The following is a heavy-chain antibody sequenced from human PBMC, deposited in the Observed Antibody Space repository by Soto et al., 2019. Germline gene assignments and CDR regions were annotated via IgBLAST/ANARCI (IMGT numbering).Heavy chain of an antibody. CDR3: ARQGQYCSGGSCRSYYYYYMDV. Sequence: PGESLKISCKGSGYSFTSYWIGWVRQMPEKGLEWMGIIYPGDSDTRYSPSFQGQVTISADKSISTAYLQWSSLKASDTAMYYCARQGQYCSGGSCRSYYYYYMDVWGKGTTVTVSS. V-gene: IGHV5-51*01. CDR1: GYSFTSYW. D-gene: IGHD2-15*01. CDR2: IYPGDSDT. J-gene: IGHJ6*03.